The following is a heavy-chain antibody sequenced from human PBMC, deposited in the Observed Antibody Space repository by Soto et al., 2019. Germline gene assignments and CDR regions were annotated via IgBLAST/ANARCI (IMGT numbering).Heavy chain of an antibody. V-gene: IGHV4-59*11. CDR1: GGSISTHY. CDR3: GRDYYGDYYFAP. D-gene: IGHD4-17*01. J-gene: IGHJ5*02. CDR2: IDYKGNT. Sequence: SETLSLTCTVSGGSISTHYWNWVRQPPGKGLEWIGYIDYKGNTKYNPSLKSRVTTSVDTSNNQFSLNLNSVTAADTAVYHCGRDYYGDYYFAPWGQEIRVPVSS.